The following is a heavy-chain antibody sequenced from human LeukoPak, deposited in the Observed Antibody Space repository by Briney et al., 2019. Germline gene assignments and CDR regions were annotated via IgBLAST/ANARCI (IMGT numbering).Heavy chain of an antibody. V-gene: IGHV3-53*01. Sequence: GGSLRLSCAASGFTVSSNYMSWVRQAPGKGLEWVSVIYSGGSTYYADSVKGRFTISRDNSKNTLYLQMNSLRAEDTAVYYCAREGYYYDSSGYSNWFDPWGQGTLDTVSS. D-gene: IGHD3-22*01. CDR2: IYSGGST. CDR3: AREGYYYDSSGYSNWFDP. J-gene: IGHJ5*02. CDR1: GFTVSSNY.